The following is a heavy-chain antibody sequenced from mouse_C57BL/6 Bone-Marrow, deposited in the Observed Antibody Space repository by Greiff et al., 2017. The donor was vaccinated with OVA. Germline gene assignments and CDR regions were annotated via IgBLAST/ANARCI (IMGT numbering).Heavy chain of an antibody. CDR1: GYTFTDYY. CDR3: AKSERLRDDVDY. Sequence: QVQLMQSGAELVRPGASLKLSCKASGYTFTDYYISWVQQRPGQGLEWLARIYPGSGNIYYNEKFKGKATLTAEKSSSTAYMQLSSLTSDDSAVYFGAKSERLRDDVDYWGQGTTLTVSS. V-gene: IGHV1-76*01. CDR2: IYPGSGNI. J-gene: IGHJ2*01. D-gene: IGHD2-12*01.